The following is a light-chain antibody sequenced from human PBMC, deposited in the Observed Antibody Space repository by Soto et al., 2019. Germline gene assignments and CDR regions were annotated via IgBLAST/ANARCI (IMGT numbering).Light chain of an antibody. CDR2: DVS. V-gene: IGLV2-14*03. CDR1: SSDVGRYNY. J-gene: IGLJ2*01. CDR3: SSYTSKNHVV. Sequence: QSALTQPASVSGSPGQSITISCTGTSSDVGRYNYVSWYQQHPGKAPKLMIYDVSNRPSGVSNRFSGSKSGNTASLTISGLQAEDEADYYCSSYTSKNHVVIGGGTKLTVL.